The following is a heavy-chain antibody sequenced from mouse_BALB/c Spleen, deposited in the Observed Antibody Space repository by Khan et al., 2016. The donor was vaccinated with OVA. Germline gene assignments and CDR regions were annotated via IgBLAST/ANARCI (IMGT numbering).Heavy chain of an antibody. D-gene: IGHD3-2*02. CDR3: AREEALYYFDY. Sequence: QVQLKQSGAELVRPGASVKLSCKTSGYIFTSYWIHWVKQRSGQGLEWFARIYPGTDNTYYNEKLKDKVTLTADQSSSTVYMQLSSLKSEDSAVYFGAREEALYYFDYGGQGTTLTVSS. CDR2: IYPGTDNT. V-gene: IGHV1-76*01. J-gene: IGHJ2*01. CDR1: GYIFTSYW.